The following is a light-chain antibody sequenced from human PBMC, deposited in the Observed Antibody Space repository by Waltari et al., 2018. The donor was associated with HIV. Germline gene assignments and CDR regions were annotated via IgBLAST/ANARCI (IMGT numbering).Light chain of an antibody. Sequence: EIVLTQSPGTLSFSPGERGTLSCRTSQSVNTFLSWYQHKPGQPPRLLIFRASNRATGIPDRFSGSGSGTDFTLTISRLEPEDYAVYYCQQYDNSPFTFGPGTTVDVK. J-gene: IGKJ3*01. CDR1: QSVNTF. V-gene: IGKV3-20*01. CDR3: QQYDNSPFT. CDR2: RAS.